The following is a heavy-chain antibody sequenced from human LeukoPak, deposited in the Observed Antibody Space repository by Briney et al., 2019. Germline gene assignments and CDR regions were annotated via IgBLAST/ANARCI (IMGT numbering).Heavy chain of an antibody. J-gene: IGHJ1*01. CDR3: AGSGRAYSGSYYGD. CDR1: DGTFSSYA. D-gene: IGHD1-26*01. Sequence: SVKVSCKASDGTFSSYAISWVRQAPGQGLEWMGGIIPIFGTANYAQKFQGRVTITTDESTSTAYMELSSLRSEDTAVYYCAGSGRAYSGSYYGDWGQGTLVTVSS. V-gene: IGHV1-69*05. CDR2: IIPIFGTA.